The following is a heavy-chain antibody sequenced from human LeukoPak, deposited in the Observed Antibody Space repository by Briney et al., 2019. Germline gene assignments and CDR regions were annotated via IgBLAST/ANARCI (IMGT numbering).Heavy chain of an antibody. Sequence: GESLKISCKGSGYSFTSYWIGWVRQMPGKGLEWMGIIYPGDSDTRYSPSFLGQVTISADKSISPAYLQWSSLKASDTAMYYCARTGVPAVPLSWFDPWGQGTLVTVSS. V-gene: IGHV5-51*01. J-gene: IGHJ5*02. CDR1: GYSFTSYW. CDR3: ARTGVPAVPLSWFDP. CDR2: IYPGDSDT. D-gene: IGHD2-2*01.